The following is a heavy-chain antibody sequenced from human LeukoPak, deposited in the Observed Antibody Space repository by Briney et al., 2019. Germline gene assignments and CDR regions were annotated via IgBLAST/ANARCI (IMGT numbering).Heavy chain of an antibody. CDR2: IRYDGSNK. J-gene: IGHJ4*02. CDR3: AKSQDQLLVYYFDY. D-gene: IGHD2-2*01. CDR1: AFTFSRYG. Sequence: GGSLRLSCAASAFTFSRYGMHWVRQAPGKGLEWVPFIRYDGSNKYYADSVKGRFTISRDNSKNTLYLQMNSLRAEDTAVYYCAKSQDQLLVYYFDYWGQGTLVTVSS. V-gene: IGHV3-30*02.